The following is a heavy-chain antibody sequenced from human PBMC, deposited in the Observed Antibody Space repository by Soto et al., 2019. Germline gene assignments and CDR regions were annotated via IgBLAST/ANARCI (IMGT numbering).Heavy chain of an antibody. J-gene: IGHJ5*02. Sequence: EMQLVESGGGLVQPGGSLRLSCAASGFTFSDHYMDWVRQAPGKGLEWVGRIRNKANSYATEYAAYVKVRFTISRDDSYNSLNMQMISLRDEDTALYYCAIGTIVSGAAAPRGWFDPRGQGTLVSVSS. CDR3: AIGTIVSGAAAPRGWFDP. V-gene: IGHV3-72*01. D-gene: IGHD2-2*01. CDR1: GFTFSDHY. CDR2: IRNKANSYAT.